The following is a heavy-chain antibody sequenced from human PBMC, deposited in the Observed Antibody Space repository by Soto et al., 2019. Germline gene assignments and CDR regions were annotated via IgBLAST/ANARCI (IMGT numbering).Heavy chain of an antibody. CDR3: ARDLAGVDDS. J-gene: IGHJ4*02. D-gene: IGHD7-27*01. Sequence: EVQLVESGGGLVQPGGSLRLSCAASGFTFSTYWMHWVRHVPGKGLVWVSRVNPDGTTTNYAASVKGRFTISRDNAKNTLHLQMNSLRVDDTVVYFCARDLAGVDDSWGQGTLVTVSS. V-gene: IGHV3-74*01. CDR1: GFTFSTYW. CDR2: VNPDGTTT.